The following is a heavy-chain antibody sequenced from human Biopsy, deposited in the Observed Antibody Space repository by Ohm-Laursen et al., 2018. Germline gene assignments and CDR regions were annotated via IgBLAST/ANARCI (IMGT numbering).Heavy chain of an antibody. D-gene: IGHD4-11*01. V-gene: IGHV3-30*03. CDR2: ISDDGRNK. Sequence: SLRLSCAASGFSFSSYGMHWVRQAPGKGLEWVAVISDDGRNKYYIDSVQGRFTISRDNSKNTVYLQMNSLRAEDTAVYYCARDSTINTVTTADYWGQGTLVTVSS. J-gene: IGHJ4*02. CDR1: GFSFSSYG. CDR3: ARDSTINTVTTADY.